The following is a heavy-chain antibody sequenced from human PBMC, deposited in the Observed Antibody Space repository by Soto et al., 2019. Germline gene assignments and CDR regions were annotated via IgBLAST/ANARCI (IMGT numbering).Heavy chain of an antibody. D-gene: IGHD5-12*01. V-gene: IGHV4-39*07. CDR1: GGSISSSSSY. CDR3: ARDRGFRDGYNYDDRQFDI. J-gene: IGHJ3*02. Sequence: PSETLSLTCTVSGGSISSSSSYWGWIRQPPGKGLEWVGSIYYLGNTYYNPSLGSRVTISVDTSKNQFSLKLSSVTAADTAVYYCARDRGFRDGYNYDDRQFDIRGQGTMVTVSS. CDR2: IYYLGNT.